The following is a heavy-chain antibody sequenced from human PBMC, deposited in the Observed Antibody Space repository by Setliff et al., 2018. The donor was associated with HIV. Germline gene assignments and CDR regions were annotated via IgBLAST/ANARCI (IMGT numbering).Heavy chain of an antibody. CDR1: GFTFDNVD. J-gene: IGHJ4*02. CDR3: AKEPKLGGIAAPFDY. CDR2: ISGSGVIT. Sequence: GGSLRLSCAASGFTFDNVDMNWVRQAPGKGLEWVSVISGSGVITDYADSVKGRFTISRDNSKNTLYLQMNSLRVEDTAVYYCAKEPKLGGIAAPFDYWGQGTLVTVSS. V-gene: IGHV3-23*01. D-gene: IGHD6-6*01.